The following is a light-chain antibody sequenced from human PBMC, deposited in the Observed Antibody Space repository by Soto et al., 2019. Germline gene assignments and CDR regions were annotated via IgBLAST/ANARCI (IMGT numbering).Light chain of an antibody. V-gene: IGKV1D-12*01. Sequence: DIQLTQSPSSVSASIGDSVTITCRASQDISTWLAWYQHKPGKAPKLLIFAASSLQTGVPSRFSGSGSGTDFTLTISGLQAEDFANYYCQQANSFFALSFGGGTHVEIK. J-gene: IGKJ4*01. CDR2: AAS. CDR3: QQANSFFALS. CDR1: QDISTW.